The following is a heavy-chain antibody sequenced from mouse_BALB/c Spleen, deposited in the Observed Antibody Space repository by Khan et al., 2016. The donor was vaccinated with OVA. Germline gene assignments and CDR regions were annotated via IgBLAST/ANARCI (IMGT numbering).Heavy chain of an antibody. CDR2: IYPGTGDT. Sequence: VQLQQSGPELVKPGASVKISCKASGYTFNDFYINWVKQKPGQGLEWIGWIYPGTGDTQYNEKFKGKATLTVDTSSRTAYMQVSRLTSEDTAVYVCSRDVATENFNFWGQGTTLTVSS. CDR3: SRDVATENFNF. CDR1: GYTFNDFY. V-gene: IGHV1-84*02. J-gene: IGHJ2*01. D-gene: IGHD1-2*01.